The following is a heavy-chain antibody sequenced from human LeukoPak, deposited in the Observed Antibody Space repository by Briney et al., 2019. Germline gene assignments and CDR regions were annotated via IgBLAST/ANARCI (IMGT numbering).Heavy chain of an antibody. D-gene: IGHD3-22*01. Sequence: SETLSLTCTVSGGSISSGGYYWSWIRQHPGKGLEWIGYIYYSGSTYYNPSLKSRVTISVDTSKNQFSLKLSSVTAADTAVYYCARVLTMIYNAFDIWGQGTMVTVSS. J-gene: IGHJ3*02. CDR2: IYYSGST. CDR3: ARVLTMIYNAFDI. CDR1: GGSISSGGYY. V-gene: IGHV4-31*03.